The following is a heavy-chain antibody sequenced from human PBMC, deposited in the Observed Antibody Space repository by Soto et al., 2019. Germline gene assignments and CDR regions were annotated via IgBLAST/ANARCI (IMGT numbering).Heavy chain of an antibody. J-gene: IGHJ4*02. Sequence: ASVKVSCKASGYTFTNYFIHWARQAPGQGLEWMGWISPLKGNTKYAQKAQGRVSVTTDTSTNTVYMELSGLRYDDTALYYCARSGEHPFDFWGQGTLVTVSS. CDR3: ARSGEHPFDF. CDR2: ISPLKGNT. CDR1: GYTFTNYF. D-gene: IGHD6-25*01. V-gene: IGHV1-18*01.